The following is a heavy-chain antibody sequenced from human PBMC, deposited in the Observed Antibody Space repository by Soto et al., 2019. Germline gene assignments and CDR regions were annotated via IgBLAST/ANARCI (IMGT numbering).Heavy chain of an antibody. CDR3: ARGGDYYGSGSYYNRDY. Sequence: QVQLVQSGAEVKKPGASVKVSCTATGYTFTGYYMHWVRQAPGQGLEWMGWINPNSGGTNYAQKFQGWVTMTRDTSISTAYMELSRLRSDDTAVYYCARGGDYYGSGSYYNRDYWGKGTLVTVSS. CDR2: INPNSGGT. CDR1: GYTFTGYY. V-gene: IGHV1-2*04. D-gene: IGHD3-10*01. J-gene: IGHJ4*02.